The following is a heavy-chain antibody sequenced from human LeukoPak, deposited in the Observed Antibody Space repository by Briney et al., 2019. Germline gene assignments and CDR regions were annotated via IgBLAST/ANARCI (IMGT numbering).Heavy chain of an antibody. V-gene: IGHV3-48*01. D-gene: IGHD1-1*01. J-gene: IGHJ6*03. Sequence: TGGSLRLSCAASGFTFSSYSMNWVRQAPGKGLEWVSYISSSSSTIYYADSVKGRFTISRDNAKNSLYLQMNSLRAEDTAVYYCARVRAERESYYYYYYMDVWGKGTTVTVSS. CDR1: GFTFSSYS. CDR2: ISSSSSTI. CDR3: ARVRAERESYYYYYYMDV.